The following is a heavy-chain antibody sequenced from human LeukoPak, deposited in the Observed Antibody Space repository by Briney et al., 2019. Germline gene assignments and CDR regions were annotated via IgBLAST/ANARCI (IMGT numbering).Heavy chain of an antibody. CDR3: ARDGESYGSGDFDY. CDR1: GFTFSIYS. V-gene: IGHV3-30*03. CDR2: ISYDGSNK. J-gene: IGHJ4*02. D-gene: IGHD3-10*01. Sequence: PGGSLRLSCAASGFTFSIYSMNWVRQAPGKGLEWVAVISYDGSNKYYADSVKGRFTVSRDNSNNTLYLQMNSLRVEDTAVYFCARDGESYGSGDFDYWGQGTLVTVSS.